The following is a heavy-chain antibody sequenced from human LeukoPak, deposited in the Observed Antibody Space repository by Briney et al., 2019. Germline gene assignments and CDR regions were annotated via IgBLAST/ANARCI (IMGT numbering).Heavy chain of an antibody. CDR1: GVSLDEYY. CDR3: ARLNGDGFDI. Sequence: SETLSLTCSVSGVSLDEYYWYWIRQSAGKRLEWIGRVYSSGSTNYAPSLKSRVTMSIDTSKRHLSLKLSSVTAADTGFYYCARLNGDGFDIWGQGTKVTVSS. J-gene: IGHJ3*02. V-gene: IGHV4-4*07. D-gene: IGHD2-8*01. CDR2: VYSSGST.